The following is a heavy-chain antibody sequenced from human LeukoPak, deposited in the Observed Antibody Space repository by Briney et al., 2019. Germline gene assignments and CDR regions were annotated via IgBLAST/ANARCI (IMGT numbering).Heavy chain of an antibody. J-gene: IGHJ4*02. V-gene: IGHV3-33*06. CDR2: IWYDGSNK. Sequence: GGSLRLSCAASGFTFSSYGMHWIRQAPGKGPEWVAVIWYDGSNKFYGDSVKGQFSISRDNYKNTLYLQMNSLRAEDTAVYYCAKAKRWSYYFDYWGQGTLVTVSS. CDR1: GFTFSSYG. D-gene: IGHD2-15*01. CDR3: AKAKRWSYYFDY.